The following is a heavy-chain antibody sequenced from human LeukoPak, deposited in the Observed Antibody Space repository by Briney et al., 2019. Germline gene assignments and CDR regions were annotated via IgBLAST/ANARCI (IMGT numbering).Heavy chain of an antibody. CDR1: GYTFTSYD. Sequence: GASVKVSCKASGYTFTSYDINWVRQATGQGLEWMGWMNPNSGDTGYAQKFQGRVTMTRDTSTSTVYMELSSLRSEDTAVYYCARGYCSGGRCRPGDDWGQGTLVTVSS. D-gene: IGHD2-15*01. CDR2: MNPNSGDT. V-gene: IGHV1-8*01. CDR3: ARGYCSGGRCRPGDD. J-gene: IGHJ4*02.